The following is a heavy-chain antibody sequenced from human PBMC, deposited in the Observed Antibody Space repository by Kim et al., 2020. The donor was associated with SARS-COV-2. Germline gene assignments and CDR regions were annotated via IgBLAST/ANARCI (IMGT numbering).Heavy chain of an antibody. CDR1: GFTFNDYA. D-gene: IGHD5-18*01. CDR3: AKEYTDANLDY. CDR2: ITGDGSAT. V-gene: IGHV3-43*02. J-gene: IGHJ4*02. Sequence: GGSLRLSCAASGFTFNDYAMHWVRQAPGKGLEWVSLITGDGSATNYADSVKGRFTISRDNSRNSLYLQMNSLRIEDTALYYCAKEYTDANLDYWGQGTLV.